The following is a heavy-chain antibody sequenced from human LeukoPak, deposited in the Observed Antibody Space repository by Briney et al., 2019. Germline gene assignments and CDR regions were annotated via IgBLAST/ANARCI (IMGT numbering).Heavy chain of an antibody. CDR3: AKGWSTSCIHGMDV. Sequence: GGSLRLSCAASGFTFSSYAMSWVRQAPGKGLEWVSAISGSGGSTYYADSVKGRFTISRDNFKNTLYLQMNSLRAEDTAVYYCAKGWSTSCIHGMDVWGQGTTVTVSS. CDR1: GFTFSSYA. D-gene: IGHD2-2*01. J-gene: IGHJ6*02. V-gene: IGHV3-23*01. CDR2: ISGSGGST.